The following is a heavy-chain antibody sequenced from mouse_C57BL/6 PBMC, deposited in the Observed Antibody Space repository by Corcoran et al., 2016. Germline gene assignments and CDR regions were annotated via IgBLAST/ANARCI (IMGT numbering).Heavy chain of an antibody. CDR1: GYTFTNYW. Sequence: QVQLQQSGAELVRPGTSVKMSCKASGYTFTNYWIGWAKQRPGHGLEWIGDIYPGGGYTNYNEKFKGKATLTADKSSSTAYMQFSSLTSEDSAIYYCAREGGYGNYDFDYWGQGTTLTVSS. V-gene: IGHV1-63*01. CDR2: IYPGGGYT. D-gene: IGHD2-1*01. CDR3: AREGGYGNYDFDY. J-gene: IGHJ2*01.